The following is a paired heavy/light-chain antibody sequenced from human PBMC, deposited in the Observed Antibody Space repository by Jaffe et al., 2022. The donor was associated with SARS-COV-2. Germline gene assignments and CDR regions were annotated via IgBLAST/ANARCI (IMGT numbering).Light chain of an antibody. CDR1: QSVLTSPSDKNY. CDR3: HQCHSLPYT. J-gene: IGKJ2*01. V-gene: IGKV4-1*01. CDR2: WAS. Sequence: DIVMTQSPDSLAVSLGERATINCKSSQSVLTSPSDKNYLAWYQQKPGQPPRLLIYWASTRESGVPDRFSGSGSGTDFTLTISSLQAEDVAVYYCHQCHSLPYTFGQGTKLEIK.
Heavy chain of an antibody. CDR2: IGDDDSNT. Sequence: EVHLVESGGGLVQPGGSLRLSCVASGFTFSGYWMNWVRQAPGKGLIWVSRIGDDDSNTNYADSVEGRFTISRDNARNTLYLQMSSLRAEDTAIYFCARDNYGRFDYWGQGALVTVSS. CDR1: GFTFSGYW. J-gene: IGHJ4*02. V-gene: IGHV3-74*01. CDR3: ARDNYGRFDY. D-gene: IGHD4-17*01.